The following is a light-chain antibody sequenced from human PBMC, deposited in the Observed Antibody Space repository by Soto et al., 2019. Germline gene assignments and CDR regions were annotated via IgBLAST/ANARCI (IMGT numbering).Light chain of an antibody. CDR1: QTIRSW. Sequence: DIQMTQSPSTPSASVGDRVTITCRASQTIRSWLAWYQQKPGKAPKLLIYDASSLESGVPSRFSGSGSGTEFTLTISSLQPDDFATYYCQQYNSYLYTFGQGTKVDI. CDR3: QQYNSYLYT. J-gene: IGKJ2*01. CDR2: DAS. V-gene: IGKV1-5*01.